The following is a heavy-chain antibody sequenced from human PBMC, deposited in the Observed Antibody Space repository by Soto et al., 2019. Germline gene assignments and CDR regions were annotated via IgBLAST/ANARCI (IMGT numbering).Heavy chain of an antibody. CDR3: ARDDIPGIAVAKYGMDV. Sequence: QVQLVESGGGVVQPGRSLRLSCAASGFIFSNFGMRWVRQAPGKGLEWVAVIWYDGSNEYYADSVKGRFTISKDNSKNTLYLQMNSLRAEDTAVYYCARDDIPGIAVAKYGMDVWGQGTTVTVSS. CDR1: GFIFSNFG. D-gene: IGHD6-19*01. V-gene: IGHV3-33*01. J-gene: IGHJ6*02. CDR2: IWYDGSNE.